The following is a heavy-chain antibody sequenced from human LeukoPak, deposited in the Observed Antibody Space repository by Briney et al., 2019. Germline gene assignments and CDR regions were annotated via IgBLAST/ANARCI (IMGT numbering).Heavy chain of an antibody. V-gene: IGHV3-23*01. D-gene: IGHD1-20*01. CDR1: GFTFANYA. Sequence: GGSLRLSCAASGFTFANYAMSWVRQAPGEGLEWVSGISGSGGNTYSADSVKGRFTISRDNSKNTLYLQMNSLRAEDTAVYYCAKDFDNWNYWGQGTLVTVSS. CDR2: ISGSGGNT. CDR3: AKDFDNWNY. J-gene: IGHJ4*02.